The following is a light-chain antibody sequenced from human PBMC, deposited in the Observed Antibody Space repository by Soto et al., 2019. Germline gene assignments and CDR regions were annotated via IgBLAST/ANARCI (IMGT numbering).Light chain of an antibody. CDR3: QKCDYLPI. CDR1: HDITSY. CDR2: DAS. V-gene: IGKV1-33*01. J-gene: IGKJ3*01. Sequence: DIQMTQAPSSLSASVGDRVTITCQASHDITSYLNWYPDKTGKAPKLLIYDASILEAGVPSRFSGSGYGTDFTFTISSLQREDVATYYCQKCDYLPIFGPGTTVDFK.